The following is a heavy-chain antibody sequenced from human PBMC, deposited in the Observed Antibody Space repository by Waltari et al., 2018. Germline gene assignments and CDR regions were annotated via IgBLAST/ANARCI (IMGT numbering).Heavy chain of an antibody. V-gene: IGHV4-59*01. CDR2: IYYTGGA. D-gene: IGHD7-27*01. CDR3: ARERTEAWGPKPLEY. Sequence: QVQLQELGPGLVKPSETLSLTCTVSGGSISSFWSWIRQPPGKGLELIGYIYYTGGATYPPARRSRVTISIDTSKNQISLDLNSVTAADTALYYCARERTEAWGPKPLEYWGQGILVTVSS. J-gene: IGHJ4*02. CDR1: GGSISSF.